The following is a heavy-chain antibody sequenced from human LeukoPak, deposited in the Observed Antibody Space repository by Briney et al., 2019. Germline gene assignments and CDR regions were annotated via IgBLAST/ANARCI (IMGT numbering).Heavy chain of an antibody. J-gene: IGHJ4*02. D-gene: IGHD1-26*01. V-gene: IGHV3-23*01. CDR3: VKEIKYVGATYLHS. CDR1: GFTFSSST. Sequence: GGSLRLSCTASGFTFSSSTMSWVRQAPGKRPEWVSGILNNDVGGNAYYADAVKGRFTISRDDSKSTLYLEVNSLRAEDTAMYYCVKEIKYVGATYLHSWGQGTLVTVSS. CDR2: ILNNDVGGNA.